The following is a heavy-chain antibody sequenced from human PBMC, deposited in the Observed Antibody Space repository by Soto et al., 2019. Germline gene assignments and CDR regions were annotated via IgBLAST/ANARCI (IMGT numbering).Heavy chain of an antibody. CDR3: ARDRITRLFDY. J-gene: IGHJ4*02. CDR2: IYYSGST. V-gene: IGHV4-39*02. CDR1: GSSISSSSYY. Sequence: SETLSLTCTVSGSSISSSSYYWGWMRQPPGKGLEWIGSIYYSGSTYYNPSLKSRVTISVDTSKNQFSLKLTSVTAADKAVYYCARDRITRLFDYWGQGTLVTVSS. D-gene: IGHD3-10*01.